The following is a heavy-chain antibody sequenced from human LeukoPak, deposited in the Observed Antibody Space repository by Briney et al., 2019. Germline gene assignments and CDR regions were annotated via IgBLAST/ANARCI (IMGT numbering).Heavy chain of an antibody. V-gene: IGHV1-69*01. CDR2: IIPIFGTA. J-gene: IGHJ5*02. CDR1: GGTFSSYA. Sequence: SVKVSCKASGGTFSSYAISWVRQAPGQGLEWVGGIIPIFGTANYAQKFQGRVTITADESTSTAYMELSSLRSEDTAVYYCASGYCSSTSCEGDWFDPWGQGTLVTVSS. D-gene: IGHD2-2*01. CDR3: ASGYCSSTSCEGDWFDP.